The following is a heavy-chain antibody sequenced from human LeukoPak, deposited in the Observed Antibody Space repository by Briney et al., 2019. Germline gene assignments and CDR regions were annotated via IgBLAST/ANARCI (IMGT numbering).Heavy chain of an antibody. V-gene: IGHV5-51*01. CDR2: IYPGDSDT. CDR1: GYSFTSYW. Sequence: GESLKISCKGSGYSFTSYWIGWVRQMAGKGLEWMGIIYPGDSDTRYSPSFQVQVTISADKSISTAYLQWSSLKASDTAMYYCARQAHTMVRGGTDYYYYYMDVWGKGTTVTVSS. J-gene: IGHJ6*03. CDR3: ARQAHTMVRGGTDYYYYYMDV. D-gene: IGHD3-10*01.